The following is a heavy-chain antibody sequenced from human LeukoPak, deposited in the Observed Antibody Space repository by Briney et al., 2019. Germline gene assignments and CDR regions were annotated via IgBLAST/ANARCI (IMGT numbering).Heavy chain of an antibody. CDR3: ARDDPRGWYYFDY. CDR2: INPSSGGT. D-gene: IGHD3-10*01. V-gene: IGHV1-2*02. J-gene: IGHJ4*02. CDR1: GYTFTGYY. Sequence: ASVKVSCKASGYTFTGYYMHWVRQAPGQGLEWMGWINPSSGGTNYAQKFQGRVTMTRGTSISTAYMELSRLRSDDTAVYYCARDDPRGWYYFDYWGQGTLVTVSS.